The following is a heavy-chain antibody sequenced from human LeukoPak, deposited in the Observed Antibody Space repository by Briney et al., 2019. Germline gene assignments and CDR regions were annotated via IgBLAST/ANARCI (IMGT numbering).Heavy chain of an antibody. J-gene: IGHJ4*02. CDR3: EIFYYDILTGCYIGDY. D-gene: IGHD3-9*01. Sequence: SETLSLTCAVYGGSFSGYYWSWIRQPPGKGLEWIGEINHSGSTNYNPSLKSRVTISVDTSKNQFSLKLSSVTAADTAVYYCEIFYYDILTGCYIGDYWGQGTLVTVSS. CDR2: INHSGST. CDR1: GGSFSGYY. V-gene: IGHV4-34*01.